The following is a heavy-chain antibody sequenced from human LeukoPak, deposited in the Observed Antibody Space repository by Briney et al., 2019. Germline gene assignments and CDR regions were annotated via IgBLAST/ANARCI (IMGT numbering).Heavy chain of an antibody. CDR2: IIPIFGTA. J-gene: IGHJ4*02. CDR1: GGTFSSYA. D-gene: IGHD6-19*01. CDR3: ARDQPNSSGWPYYFDY. Sequence: ASVKVSFKASGGTFSSYAISWVRQAPGQGLEWMGGIIPIFGTANYAQKFQGRVTITADESTSTAYMELSSLRSEDTAVYYCARDQPNSSGWPYYFDYWGQGTLVTVSS. V-gene: IGHV1-69*13.